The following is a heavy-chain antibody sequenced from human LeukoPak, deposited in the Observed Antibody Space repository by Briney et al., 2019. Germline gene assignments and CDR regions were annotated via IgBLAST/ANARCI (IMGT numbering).Heavy chain of an antibody. D-gene: IGHD2-21*02. Sequence: PGGSLRLSCVASGFTFNKHHMNWVRQAPGKGLEWVSSISSSSVYTHYADSVKGRFTISRDNGKNSLYLQMHRLRAEETALYLCARDALSDDTFDIWGEGALVTVSS. CDR3: ARDALSDDTFDI. CDR1: GFTFNKHH. CDR2: ISSSSVYT. J-gene: IGHJ3*02. V-gene: IGHV3-21*04.